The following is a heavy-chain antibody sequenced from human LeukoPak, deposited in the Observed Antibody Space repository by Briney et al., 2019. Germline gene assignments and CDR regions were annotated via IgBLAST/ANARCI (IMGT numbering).Heavy chain of an antibody. CDR1: GGSISSYC. V-gene: IGHV4-59*12. CDR3: ARDGGSSSSQDY. CDR2: IYHSGST. Sequence: SETLSLTCTVSGGSISSYCWNWIRQPPGKGLEWIGYIYHSGSTYYNPSLKSRVTISVDRSKNQFSLKLSSVTAADTAVYYCARDGGSSSSQDYWGQGTLVTVSS. D-gene: IGHD6-6*01. J-gene: IGHJ4*02.